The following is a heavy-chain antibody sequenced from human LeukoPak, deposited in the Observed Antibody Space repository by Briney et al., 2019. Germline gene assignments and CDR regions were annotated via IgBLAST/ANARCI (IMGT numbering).Heavy chain of an antibody. CDR2: INHSGST. V-gene: IGHV4-34*01. D-gene: IGHD1-26*01. J-gene: IGHJ4*02. CDR3: ASGSIVGATGY. Sequence: SETLSLTCAVYGGSFSGYYWSWIRQPPGKGLEWIGEINHSGSTNYNPSLKSRVTISVDTSKNQFSPKLSSVTAADTAVYYCASGSIVGATGYWGQGTLVTVSS. CDR1: GGSFSGYY.